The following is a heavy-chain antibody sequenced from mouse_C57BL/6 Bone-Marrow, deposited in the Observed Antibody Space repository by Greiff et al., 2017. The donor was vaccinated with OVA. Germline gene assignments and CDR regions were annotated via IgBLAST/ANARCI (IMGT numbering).Heavy chain of an antibody. J-gene: IGHJ3*01. D-gene: IGHD2-3*01. CDR1: GFTFSSYA. CDR3: ATPLYDGYSSFAY. CDR2: ISDGGSYT. V-gene: IGHV5-4*01. Sequence: EVQLVESGGGLVKPGGSLKLSCAASGFTFSSYAMSWVRQTPEKRLEWVATISDGGSYTYYPDNVKGRFTISRGNAKNNLYLQMSHLKSEDTAMYYCATPLYDGYSSFAYWGQGTLVTVSA.